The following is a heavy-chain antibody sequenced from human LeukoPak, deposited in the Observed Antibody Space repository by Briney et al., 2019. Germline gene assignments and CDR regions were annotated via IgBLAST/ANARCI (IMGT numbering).Heavy chain of an antibody. Sequence: GGSLRLSCAASGFIFNGHWMNWVRPAPGKGLEWVANINQGGGERNYVDSVKGRFTISRDDAKNSLYLQLNSLRVEDTAIYYCARGPDYGARTDFLDYWGQGALVTVSS. J-gene: IGHJ4*02. CDR1: GFIFNGHW. CDR3: ARGPDYGARTDFLDY. V-gene: IGHV3-7*03. CDR2: INQGGGER. D-gene: IGHD4-17*01.